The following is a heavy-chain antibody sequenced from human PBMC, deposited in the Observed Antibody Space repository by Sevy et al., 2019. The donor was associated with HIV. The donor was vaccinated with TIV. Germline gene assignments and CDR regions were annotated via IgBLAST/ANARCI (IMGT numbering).Heavy chain of an antibody. J-gene: IGHJ4*02. V-gene: IGHV3-7*01. CDR2: INQDGNKK. D-gene: IGHD6-13*01. CDR3: VRAMAAAQSY. CDR1: GFTLSSYW. Sequence: GGSLRLSCAASGFTLSSYWVNWVRQAPGKGLEWVANINQDGNKKYYVDTLKGGFTISRDNIMNSVHLQMNSLRAEDTAVYYCVRAMAAAQSYWGQGALVTVSS.